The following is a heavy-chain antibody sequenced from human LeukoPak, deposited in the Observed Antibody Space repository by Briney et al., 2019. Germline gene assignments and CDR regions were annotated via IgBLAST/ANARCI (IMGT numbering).Heavy chain of an antibody. CDR3: ARPSFTYYDFWSGYPYYFDY. CDR2: INYSGST. Sequence: SETLSLTCAVYGGFFSGYYWSWIRQPPGKGLEWMGEINYSGSTNYNASLKSRVTISVDTSKNQFSLKLSSVTAADTAVYYCARPSFTYYDFWSGYPYYFDYWGQGTLVTVSS. V-gene: IGHV4-34*01. J-gene: IGHJ4*02. CDR1: GGFFSGYY. D-gene: IGHD3-3*01.